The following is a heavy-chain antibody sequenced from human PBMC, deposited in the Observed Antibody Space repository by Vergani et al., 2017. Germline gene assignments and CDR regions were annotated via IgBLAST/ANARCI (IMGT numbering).Heavy chain of an antibody. CDR2: MLHTGEA. CDR3: GVIMVRSPRPDNWFDS. J-gene: IGHJ5*01. V-gene: IGHV4-38-2*02. Sequence: QIPLQESGPGLVKPSETLSLTCSVSGYSISRGFYWAWIRQTPEKGLEWIGGMLHTGEASNSPSLQSRVAFSMDTSKNPFSLQLTSVTAADTAVYFCGVIMVRSPRPDNWFDSWGRGTLVTVSS. D-gene: IGHD3-10*01. CDR1: GYSISRGFY.